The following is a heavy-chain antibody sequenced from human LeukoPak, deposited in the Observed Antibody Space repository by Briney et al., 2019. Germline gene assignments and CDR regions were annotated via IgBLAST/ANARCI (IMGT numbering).Heavy chain of an antibody. V-gene: IGHV3-64D*06. D-gene: IGHD1-1*01. J-gene: IGHJ4*02. CDR2: ISMNVQTT. CDR3: VREGLERRTNFDY. CDR1: GFTFTSHV. Sequence: PGGSLRLSCSASGFTFTSHVMHWVPQAPGRVLQMFSGISMNVQTTYYAGSVKGRFTISRDSSKNTVYLQMNSLAAEDTAVYYCVREGLERRTNFDYWGQGTLVSVSS.